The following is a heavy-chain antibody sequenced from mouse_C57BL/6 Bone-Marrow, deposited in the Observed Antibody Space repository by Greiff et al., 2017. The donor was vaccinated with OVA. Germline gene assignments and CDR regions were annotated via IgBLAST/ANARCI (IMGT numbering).Heavy chain of an antibody. V-gene: IGHV1-59*01. CDR1: GYTFTSYW. CDR2: IDPSDSYT. J-gene: IGHJ3*01. CDR3: ARGFAY. Sequence: VQLKQPGAELVRPGTSVKLSCKASGYTFTSYWMHWVKQRPGQGLEWIGVIDPSDSYTNYNQKFKGKATLTVDTSSSTAYMQLSSLTSEDSAVYYCARGFAYWGQGTLVTVSA.